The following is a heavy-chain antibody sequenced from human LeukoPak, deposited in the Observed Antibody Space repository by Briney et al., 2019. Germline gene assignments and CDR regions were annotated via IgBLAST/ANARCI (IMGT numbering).Heavy chain of an antibody. D-gene: IGHD3-10*01. Sequence: PGGSLRLSCAASGFTFSSDWMSWVRQAPGKGLEWVANINQDGSDKYYVDSVKGRFTISRDNAKNSLYLRMNSLRAEDTAVYYCARDLNYYGSGANWFDPWGQGTLVTVSS. CDR3: ARDLNYYGSGANWFDP. V-gene: IGHV3-7*01. CDR2: INQDGSDK. CDR1: GFTFSSDW. J-gene: IGHJ5*02.